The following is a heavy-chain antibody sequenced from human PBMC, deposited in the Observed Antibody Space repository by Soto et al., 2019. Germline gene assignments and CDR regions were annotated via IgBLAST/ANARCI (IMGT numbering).Heavy chain of an antibody. Sequence: ASVKVSCKASGYTFTSYYMHWVRQAPGQGLEWMGIINPSGGSTTYAQKFQGRVTMTRDTSMSTVYMELSSLRSEDTAVYYCARDSRALLWFGELYPYGMDVWGQGTTVTVSS. CDR2: INPSGGST. V-gene: IGHV1-46*01. CDR1: GYTFTSYY. J-gene: IGHJ6*02. CDR3: ARDSRALLWFGELYPYGMDV. D-gene: IGHD3-10*01.